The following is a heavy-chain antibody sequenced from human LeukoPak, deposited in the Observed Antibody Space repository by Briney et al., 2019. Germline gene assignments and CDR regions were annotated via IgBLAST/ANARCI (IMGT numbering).Heavy chain of an antibody. D-gene: IGHD3-10*01. Sequence: GASVKVSCKASGFTFTSYGISWVRQAPGQGLEWMGWISPYNGNTNYAQRLQDRVTMTTDTSTSTAYMELTSLRSDDTAVYCCAKGGRVGGGITMIRGVRNFYYYMDVWGKGTTVIISS. CDR2: ISPYNGNT. CDR1: GFTFTSYG. CDR3: AKGGRVGGGITMIRGVRNFYYYMDV. V-gene: IGHV1-18*01. J-gene: IGHJ6*03.